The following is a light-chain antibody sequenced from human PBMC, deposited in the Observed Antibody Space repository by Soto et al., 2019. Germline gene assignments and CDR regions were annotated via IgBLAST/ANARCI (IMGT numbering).Light chain of an antibody. CDR1: SSDVGDYNY. Sequence: QSALTQPASVSGSPGQSITISCTGTSSDVGDYNYVSWYQQHPGKAPKLIIYGVSNRPSGISNRFSGSKSGNTASLTISGLQAEDEADYYCGSYTSTNTLVFGGGTKLTVL. J-gene: IGLJ2*01. CDR3: GSYTSTNTLV. V-gene: IGLV2-14*01. CDR2: GVS.